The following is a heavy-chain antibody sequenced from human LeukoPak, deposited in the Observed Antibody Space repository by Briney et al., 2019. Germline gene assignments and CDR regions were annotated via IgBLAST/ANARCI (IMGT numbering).Heavy chain of an antibody. CDR2: IRYDGSNK. CDR3: ARPTSSGWYSH. CDR1: GFMFSSYV. J-gene: IGHJ3*01. Sequence: EPGGSLRLSCAASGFMFSSYVMHWVRQAPGKGLEWAALIRYDGSNKYYADSVKGRFTISRDNAENSVYLQMNSLRAEDTAVYYCARPTSSGWYSHWGQGTMVTVSS. D-gene: IGHD6-19*01. V-gene: IGHV3-30*02.